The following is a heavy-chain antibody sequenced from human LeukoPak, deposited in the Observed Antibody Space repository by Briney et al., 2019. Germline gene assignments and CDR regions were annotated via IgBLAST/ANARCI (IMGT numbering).Heavy chain of an antibody. Sequence: SQTLSLTCAIFGDSVSNNGAAWHWIRQSPSRGFEWLGRTYYRSKWFYDYAVSVRSRIIISPDTFQNQFSLQLSSMTPDDTAVYYCTRDPPNDQSYDVWGQGTLVTVSS. CDR1: GDSVSNNGAA. CDR3: TRDPPNDQSYDV. D-gene: IGHD1-1*01. J-gene: IGHJ4*02. V-gene: IGHV6-1*01. CDR2: TYYRSKWFY.